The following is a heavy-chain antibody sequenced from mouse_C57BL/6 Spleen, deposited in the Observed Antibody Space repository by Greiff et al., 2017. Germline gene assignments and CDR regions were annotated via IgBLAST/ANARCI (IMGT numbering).Heavy chain of an antibody. D-gene: IGHD4-1*01. CDR3: AREGPNWDRFAY. CDR1: GYTFTSYW. Sequence: QVQLQQPGAELVKPGASVKLSCKASGYTFTSYWMHWVKQRPGQGLEWIGMIHPNSGSTNYNEKFKSKATLTVDKSSSTAYMQLSSLTSEDSAVXYCAREGPNWDRFAYWGQGTLVTVSA. CDR2: IHPNSGST. J-gene: IGHJ3*01. V-gene: IGHV1-64*01.